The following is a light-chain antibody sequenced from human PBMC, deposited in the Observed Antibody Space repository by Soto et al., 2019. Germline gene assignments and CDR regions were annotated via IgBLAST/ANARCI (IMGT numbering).Light chain of an antibody. V-gene: IGLV2-14*01. J-gene: IGLJ1*01. CDR3: SSYTRSTADV. Sequence: QSVLTQPASVSGSPGQSITISCTGTSSDVGGYKFVSWYQQHPGKAPKLMIYDVSNRPSGVSNRFSGSKSGNTASLTISALQAEDEADYYCSSYTRSTADVFGTGTKLTVL. CDR2: DVS. CDR1: SSDVGGYKF.